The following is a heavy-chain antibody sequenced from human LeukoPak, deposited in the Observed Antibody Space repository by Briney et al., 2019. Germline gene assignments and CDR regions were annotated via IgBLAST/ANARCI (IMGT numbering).Heavy chain of an antibody. V-gene: IGHV1-18*01. D-gene: IGHD2-15*01. Sequence: ASVKVSCKASGGTFSSYAISWVRQAPGQGLEWMGWVSAYADNTNYVQKFQGRVSMTTDTSTNTAYMELRSLRPDDTAVYYCARDCIGCHGFDFWGQGTLVTVSS. J-gene: IGHJ4*02. CDR2: VSAYADNT. CDR1: GGTFSSYA. CDR3: ARDCIGCHGFDF.